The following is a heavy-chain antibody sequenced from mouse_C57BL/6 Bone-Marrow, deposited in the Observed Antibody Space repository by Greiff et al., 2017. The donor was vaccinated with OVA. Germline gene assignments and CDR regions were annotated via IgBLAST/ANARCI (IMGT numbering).Heavy chain of an antibody. V-gene: IGHV1-66*01. CDR2: IYPGSGNT. CDR3: ARGDYGNSLYAMDY. D-gene: IGHD2-1*01. Sequence: QVQLQQSGPELVKPGASVKISCKASGYSFTSYYIHWVKQRPGQGLEWIGWIYPGSGNTKYNEKFKGKATLTADTSSSTAYMQLSSLTSEDSAVYYCARGDYGNSLYAMDYWGQGTSVTVSS. J-gene: IGHJ4*01. CDR1: GYSFTSYY.